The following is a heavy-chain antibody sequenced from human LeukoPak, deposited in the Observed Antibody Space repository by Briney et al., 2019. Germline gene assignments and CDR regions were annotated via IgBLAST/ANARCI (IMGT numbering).Heavy chain of an antibody. J-gene: IGHJ3*02. D-gene: IGHD4-17*01. CDR1: GYTFTSYD. CDR3: ARVKYGDYLDAFDI. V-gene: IGHV1-8*03. CDR2: MNPNSGNT. Sequence: ASVKVSCKASGYTFTSYDINWVRQATGQGLEWMGWMNPNSGNTGYAQKFQGRVTITRNTSISTAYMELSSLRSEDTAVYYCARVKYGDYLDAFDIWGQGTMVTVSS.